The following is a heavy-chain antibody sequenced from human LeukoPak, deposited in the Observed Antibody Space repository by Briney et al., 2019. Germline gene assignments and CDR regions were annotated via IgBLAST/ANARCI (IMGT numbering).Heavy chain of an antibody. CDR2: IYHSGST. CDR1: GYSIGSGYY. CDR3: ATDTRSYDAFDI. D-gene: IGHD1-26*01. V-gene: IGHV4-38-2*02. J-gene: IGHJ3*02. Sequence: SETLSLTCTVSGYSIGSGYYWGWIRQPPGKGLEWIGSIYHSGSTYYNPSLKSRVTISVDTSKNQFSLKLSSVTAADTAVYYCATDTRSYDAFDIWGQGTMVTVSS.